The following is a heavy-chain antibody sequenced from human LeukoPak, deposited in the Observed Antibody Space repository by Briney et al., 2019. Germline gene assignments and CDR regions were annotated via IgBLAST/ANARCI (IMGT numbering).Heavy chain of an antibody. V-gene: IGHV3-7*01. J-gene: IGHJ3*02. Sequence: PGGSLRLSCAASGFTFNTYWMSWVRQAPGKGLEWVANIKQDGSEKYYVDSVKGRFTISRDNAKNSLYLQMNSLRAEDTAVYYCARDVGAFDIWGQGTMVTVSS. CDR1: GFTFNTYW. CDR3: ARDVGAFDI. CDR2: IKQDGSEK.